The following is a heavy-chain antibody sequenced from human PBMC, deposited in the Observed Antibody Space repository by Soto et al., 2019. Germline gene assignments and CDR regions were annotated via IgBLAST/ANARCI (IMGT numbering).Heavy chain of an antibody. CDR3: ARQYSNAFDY. D-gene: IGHD1-26*01. Sequence: QVQLQESGPGLVKPSETLSLTCTVSGGSISSYYWSWIRQAPGKGLEWIGYIHFSGSTKYNPSLNSRVTTSIDTSNTQFSLKVPSVTAADTAVYYCARQYSNAFDYWGQGTLVTVSS. J-gene: IGHJ4*02. CDR1: GGSISSYY. CDR2: IHFSGST. V-gene: IGHV4-59*08.